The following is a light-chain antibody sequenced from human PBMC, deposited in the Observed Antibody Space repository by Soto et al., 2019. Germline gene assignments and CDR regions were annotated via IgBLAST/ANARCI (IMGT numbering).Light chain of an antibody. CDR1: QSVSSGY. V-gene: IGKV3-20*01. J-gene: IGKJ1*01. CDR2: GAS. Sequence: EIVLTQSPGTLSLSPGERATLSCRASQSVSSGYLAWYQQRPGQAPRLLIYGASGRATGIPDRFSGSGSGTDFTLTISRLEPEDFAVYYCQQYGGSPWAFGQGTKVDIK. CDR3: QQYGGSPWA.